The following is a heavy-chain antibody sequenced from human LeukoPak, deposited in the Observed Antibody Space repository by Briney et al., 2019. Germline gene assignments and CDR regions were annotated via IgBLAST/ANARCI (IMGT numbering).Heavy chain of an antibody. CDR2: ISGNGGST. Sequence: GGSLRLSCAAAGFTCSTYAMSWVRQAPGNGREWGSAISGNGGSTYYADSVKGRFTISRDNSKNTLYLQMNSLRAEDTAVYYCAKATIVVVVAAYYFDYWGQGTLVTVSS. CDR1: GFTCSTYA. J-gene: IGHJ4*02. CDR3: AKATIVVVVAAYYFDY. V-gene: IGHV3-23*01. D-gene: IGHD2-15*01.